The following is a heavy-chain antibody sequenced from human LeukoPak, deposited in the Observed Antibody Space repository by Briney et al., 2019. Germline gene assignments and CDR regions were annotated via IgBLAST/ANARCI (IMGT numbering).Heavy chain of an antibody. CDR2: INHSGST. Sequence: PETLSLTCAVYGGSFSGYYWSWIRQPPGKGLEWIGEINHSGSTNYNPSLKSRVTISLDTSKNQFSLKLSSVTAADTAVYYCATYGDYGGSSSWFDPWGQGTLVTVSS. CDR3: ATYGDYGGSSSWFDP. CDR1: GGSFSGYY. V-gene: IGHV4-34*01. J-gene: IGHJ5*02. D-gene: IGHD4-23*01.